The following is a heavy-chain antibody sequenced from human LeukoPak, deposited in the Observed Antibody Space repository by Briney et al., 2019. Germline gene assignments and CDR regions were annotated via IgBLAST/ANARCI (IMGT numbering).Heavy chain of an antibody. CDR3: ARDPRYSSSWYYVDY. V-gene: IGHV3-30-3*01. CDR1: GFTFSSYA. D-gene: IGHD6-13*01. J-gene: IGHJ4*02. CDR2: ISYDGSNK. Sequence: PGGSLRLSCAASGFTFSSYAMHWVRQAPGKGLEWVAVISYDGSNKYYADSVKGRFTISRDNSKNTLYLQMNSLRAEDTAVYYCARDPRYSSSWYYVDYWGQGTLVTVSS.